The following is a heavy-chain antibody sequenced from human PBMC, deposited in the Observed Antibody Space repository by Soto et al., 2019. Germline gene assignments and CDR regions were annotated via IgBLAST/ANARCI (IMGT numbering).Heavy chain of an antibody. CDR2: IWYDGDVK. D-gene: IGHD3-3*01. Sequence: GRYLRLSCAASGFAFSLYAMRWVRQAPGKGLEWVAIIWYDGDVKYYADPVKGRFTISRDISETTLYLQMNSLRAEDTAVYHCARGRQRYIDLWSAYCLATDYCGQGALVTVSS. J-gene: IGHJ4*02. V-gene: IGHV3-33*01. CDR1: GFAFSLYA. CDR3: ARGRQRYIDLWSAYCLATDY.